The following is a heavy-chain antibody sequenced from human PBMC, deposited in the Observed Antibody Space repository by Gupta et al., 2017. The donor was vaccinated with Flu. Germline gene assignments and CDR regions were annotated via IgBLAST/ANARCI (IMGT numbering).Heavy chain of an antibody. J-gene: IGHJ4*02. V-gene: IGHV1-46*01. D-gene: IGHD3-10*01. CDR1: GYTFTSYY. Sequence: QVQLVQSGAEVKKPGASVKVSCKASGYTFTSYYMHWVRQAPAQGLEWMGIINPSGGSTSYAQKFQGRVTMTRDTSTSTVYMELSSLRSEDTAVYYCARVWGARGVIMTSLLGIDYWGQGTLVTVSS. CDR3: ARVWGARGVIMTSLLGIDY. CDR2: INPSGGST.